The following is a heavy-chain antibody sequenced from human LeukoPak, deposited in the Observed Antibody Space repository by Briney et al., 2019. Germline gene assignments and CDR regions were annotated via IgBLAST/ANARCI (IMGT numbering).Heavy chain of an antibody. J-gene: IGHJ4*02. CDR2: INHSGST. D-gene: IGHD3-22*01. CDR1: GGSFSGYY. Sequence: PSETLSLTCAVYGGSFSGYYWSWIRQPPGKGLEWIGEINHSGSTNYNPSLKSRVTISVDTSKNQFSLKLSSVTAADTAVYYCARGRAVVSDYWGQGTLVTVSS. CDR3: ARGRAVVSDY. V-gene: IGHV4-34*01.